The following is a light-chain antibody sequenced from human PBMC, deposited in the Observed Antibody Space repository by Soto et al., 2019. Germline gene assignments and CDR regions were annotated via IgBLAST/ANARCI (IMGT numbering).Light chain of an antibody. CDR1: SSDVGGYNY. J-gene: IGLJ2*01. Sequence: QSALTQPASVSGSPGQSITISCTGTSSDVGGYNYVSWYQQHPGKAPKLIIYDVSRRPSGVSNRFSGSKSGNTASLTISGLQAEDEADYYCSSYISGDAFEFGGGTKLTVL. CDR3: SSYISGDAFE. CDR2: DVS. V-gene: IGLV2-14*01.